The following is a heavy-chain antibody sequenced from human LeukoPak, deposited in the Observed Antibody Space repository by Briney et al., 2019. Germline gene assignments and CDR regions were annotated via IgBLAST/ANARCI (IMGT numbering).Heavy chain of an antibody. V-gene: IGHV3-23*01. J-gene: IGHJ4*02. D-gene: IGHD6-13*01. CDR2: ISGSGGST. Sequence: SGGSLRLSCAASGFTFSSYAMSWVRQAQGKGLEWVSAISGSGGSTYYADSVKGRFTISKDNSKNTLYLQMNSLRAEDTAVYYCAKVRGSSWYYSDWGQGTLVTVSS. CDR1: GFTFSSYA. CDR3: AKVRGSSWYYSD.